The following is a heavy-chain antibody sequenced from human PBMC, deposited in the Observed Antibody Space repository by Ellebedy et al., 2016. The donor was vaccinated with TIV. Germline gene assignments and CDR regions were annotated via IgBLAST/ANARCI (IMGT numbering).Heavy chain of an antibody. CDR2: ISAYNGNT. V-gene: IGHV1-18*01. CDR1: GYTFTSYG. Sequence: ASVKVSXXASGYTFTSYGISWVRQAPGQGLEWMGWISAYNGNTNYVQKFQGRVTMTTDTSTSTAYMELRSLRSDDTAVYFCARDNAYSSGYYPDYWGQGILVTVSS. J-gene: IGHJ4*02. D-gene: IGHD6-19*01. CDR3: ARDNAYSSGYYPDY.